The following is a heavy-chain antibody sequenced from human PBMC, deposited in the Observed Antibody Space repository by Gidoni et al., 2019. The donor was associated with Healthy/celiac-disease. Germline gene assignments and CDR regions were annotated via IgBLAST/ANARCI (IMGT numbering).Heavy chain of an antibody. CDR2: ISYDGSNK. D-gene: IGHD4-17*01. CDR1: GYHSSSHG. CDR3: AKATVTTPDAFDI. Sequence: QVQLVESGGGVVQPGRSLRLACAASGYHSSSHGMHWIRQAPGKGLEWVAVISYDGSNKYYADSVKGRFTISRDNSKNTLYLQMNSLRAEDTAVYYCAKATVTTPDAFDIWGQGTMVTVSS. J-gene: IGHJ3*02. V-gene: IGHV3-30*18.